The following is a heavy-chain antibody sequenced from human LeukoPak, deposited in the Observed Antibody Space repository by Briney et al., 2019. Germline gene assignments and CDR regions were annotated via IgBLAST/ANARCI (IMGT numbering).Heavy chain of an antibody. CDR1: GFSFSTNA. D-gene: IGHD2-21*02. V-gene: IGHV3-23*01. CDR2: VSRNGDNT. Sequence: PGGSLRLSCAASGFSFSTNAMAWVRQAPGKGLEWVSGVSRNGDNTYYAGTVQGRFTISRDNSKDTLYLQMNNLRAEDTALYYCAAYCAGVCLTKGWYQLWGQGTLVTVSS. CDR3: AAYCAGVCLTKGWYQL. J-gene: IGHJ1*01.